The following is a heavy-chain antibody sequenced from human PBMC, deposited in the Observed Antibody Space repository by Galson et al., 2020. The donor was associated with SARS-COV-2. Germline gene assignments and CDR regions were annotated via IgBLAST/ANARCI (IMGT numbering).Heavy chain of an antibody. Sequence: ASVKVSCQGSGYTFTSYYMHWVRQAPGQGLEWMGVINPSGGLTSYAQKFQGRVTMTRDTSTSTLYMELSSLRSEDTAVYYCARGGGHIVVVPTIIGEDYFDYWGQGTLVTVSS. D-gene: IGHD2-2*01. CDR2: INPSGGLT. J-gene: IGHJ4*02. V-gene: IGHV1-46*01. CDR3: ARGGGHIVVVPTIIGEDYFDY. CDR1: GYTFTSYY.